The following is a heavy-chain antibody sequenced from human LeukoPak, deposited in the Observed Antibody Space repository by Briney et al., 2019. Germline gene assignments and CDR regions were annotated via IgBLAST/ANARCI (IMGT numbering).Heavy chain of an antibody. V-gene: IGHV5-51*01. D-gene: IGHD6-13*01. J-gene: IGHJ4*02. CDR3: ARHDVQSSSWYYDY. Sequence: GESLKISCKGSGYSFTSYWIGWVRPMPGKGLEWMGTIYPGDSDTRYSPSFQGQVTISADKSISTAYLQWSSLKASDTAMYYCARHDVQSSSWYYDYWGQGTLVTVSS. CDR2: IYPGDSDT. CDR1: GYSFTSYW.